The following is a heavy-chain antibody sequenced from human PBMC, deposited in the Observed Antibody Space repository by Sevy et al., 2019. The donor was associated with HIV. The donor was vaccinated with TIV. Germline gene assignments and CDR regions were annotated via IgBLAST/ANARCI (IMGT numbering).Heavy chain of an antibody. J-gene: IGHJ3*02. D-gene: IGHD3-10*01. CDR2: ISSSSTI. V-gene: IGHV3-48*02. CDR3: ARDPLRGVRGVYGAFDI. CDR1: GFTFSSYS. Sequence: GGSLRLSCAASGFTFSSYSMNWVRQAPGKGLEWVSYISSSSTIYYADSVKGRFTISRDNAKNSLYLQMNSLRDEDTAVYYCARDPLRGVRGVYGAFDIWGQGTMVTVSS.